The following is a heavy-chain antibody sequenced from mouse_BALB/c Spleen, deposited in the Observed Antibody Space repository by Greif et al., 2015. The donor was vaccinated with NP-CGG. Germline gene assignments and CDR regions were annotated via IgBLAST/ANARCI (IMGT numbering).Heavy chain of an antibody. V-gene: IGHV3-2*02. Sequence: VQLQQSGPGLVKPSQSLSLTCTVTGYSITSDYAWNWIRQFPGNKLEWMGYISYSGSTSYNPSLKSRISITRDTSKNQFFLQLNSVTTEDTATYYCARDYDYDRYFDYWGQGTTLTVSS. CDR2: ISYSGST. CDR1: GYSITSDYA. J-gene: IGHJ2*01. D-gene: IGHD2-4*01. CDR3: ARDYDYDRYFDY.